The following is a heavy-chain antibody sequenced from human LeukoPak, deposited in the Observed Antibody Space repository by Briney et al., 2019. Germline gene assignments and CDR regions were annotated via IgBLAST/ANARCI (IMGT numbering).Heavy chain of an antibody. D-gene: IGHD6-13*01. CDR3: ARPGYSSSWSAFDI. CDR1: GFTFSAYD. V-gene: IGHV3-48*03. Sequence: GGSLRLSCAASGFTFSAYDMNWVRQAPGKGLEWVSHITGSGSTIYYADSVKGRFTISRDNAKNSLYLQMNSLRAEDTAVYYCARPGYSSSWSAFDIWGQGTMVTVSS. CDR2: ITGSGSTI. J-gene: IGHJ3*02.